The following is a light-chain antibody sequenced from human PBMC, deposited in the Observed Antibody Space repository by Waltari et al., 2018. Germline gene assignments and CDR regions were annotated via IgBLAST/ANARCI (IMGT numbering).Light chain of an antibody. Sequence: DIQMTQSPSSLSASVGDRVTITCRASQSIRKFLNWYHQMPGKAPKLLIYTTSSLKGGVPSRFSGSGSGTESTLTISSLQPEDFGTYFCQQDDSMPYTFGQGTKVEMK. CDR1: QSIRKF. CDR3: QQDDSMPYT. V-gene: IGKV1-39*01. J-gene: IGKJ2*01. CDR2: TTS.